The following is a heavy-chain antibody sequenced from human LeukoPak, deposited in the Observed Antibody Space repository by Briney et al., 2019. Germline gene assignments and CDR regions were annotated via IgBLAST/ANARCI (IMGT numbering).Heavy chain of an antibody. Sequence: PETLSRTCTVSGGSISSYYWSWIRQPPGKGLEGMGYIYYSGSTNYNPSLKSRVTISVDTSKNQFSLKLSSVTAADTAVYYCARRAVHGVESHYGYGWDYYYYMDVWGKGTTVTVSS. V-gene: IGHV4-59*01. CDR1: GGSISSYY. J-gene: IGHJ6*03. D-gene: IGHD3-16*01. CDR3: ARRAVHGVESHYGYGWDYYYYMDV. CDR2: IYYSGST.